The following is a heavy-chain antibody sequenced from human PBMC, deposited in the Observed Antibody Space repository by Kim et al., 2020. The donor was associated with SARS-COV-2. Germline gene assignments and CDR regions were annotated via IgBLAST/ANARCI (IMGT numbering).Heavy chain of an antibody. CDR3: AKESNAFDI. CDR2: TSYDERSK. D-gene: IGHD6-6*01. J-gene: IGHJ3*02. V-gene: IGHV3-30*18. Sequence: GGSLRLSCAASGFNFSSHIMHWVRQAPGKGLEWVAVTSYDERSKYYAGSVKGRFTIARDNSNNVLYLQMNSVRGEDTAVYYCAKESNAFDIWGRWTMVTV. CDR1: GFNFSSHI.